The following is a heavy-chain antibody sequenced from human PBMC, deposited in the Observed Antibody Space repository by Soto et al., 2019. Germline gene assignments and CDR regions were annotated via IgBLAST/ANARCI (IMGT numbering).Heavy chain of an antibody. CDR3: AHKQWLVQDEGFDP. CDR1: GFSLSTSGVG. CDR2: IYWDDDK. Sequence: QITLKESGPTLVKPTQTLTLTCTFSGFSLSTSGVGVGWIRQPPGKALEWLALIYWDDDKRYSPSLKSRLTITKDTSKNQVVLTITNMDPVDTATYYCAHKQWLVQDEGFDPWGQGTLVTVSS. J-gene: IGHJ5*02. D-gene: IGHD6-19*01. V-gene: IGHV2-5*02.